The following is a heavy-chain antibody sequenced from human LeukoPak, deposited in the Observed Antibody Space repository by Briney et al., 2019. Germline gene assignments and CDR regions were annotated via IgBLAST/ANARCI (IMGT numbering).Heavy chain of an antibody. J-gene: IGHJ4*02. D-gene: IGHD3-22*01. V-gene: IGHV4-4*09. CDR1: GDSISSYY. Sequence: SEPLSLPCPVSGDSISSYYWSWIRPPPGKGLEWIGCLYTSGSTNYNPSLKSRVTISVDTSKNQFSLKVSSVIAADTAVYYCVRHGPEYFYDSSGPFDYWGQGTLVTVSS. CDR2: LYTSGST. CDR3: VRHGPEYFYDSSGPFDY.